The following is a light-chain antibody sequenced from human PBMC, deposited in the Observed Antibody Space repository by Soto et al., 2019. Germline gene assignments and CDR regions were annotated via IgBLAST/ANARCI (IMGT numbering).Light chain of an antibody. Sequence: DVQMTQSPSTLSASVGDTVIITCRASENIRGWLAWYLQKPGKAPKLLISDASRLQGGVPQRFSGRGSGTEFALNVNGLQPDDFATYYCQEYNSYGRAFGHGTKV. V-gene: IGKV1-5*01. CDR3: QEYNSYGRA. CDR2: DAS. CDR1: ENIRGW. J-gene: IGKJ1*01.